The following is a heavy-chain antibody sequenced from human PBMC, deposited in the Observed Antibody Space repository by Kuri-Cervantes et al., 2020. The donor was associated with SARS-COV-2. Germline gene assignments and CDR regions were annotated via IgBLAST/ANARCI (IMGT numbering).Heavy chain of an antibody. V-gene: IGHV3-74*01. D-gene: IGHD4-23*01. CDR2: IKSDGSST. CDR3: ARAVSGGNSHYDF. CDR1: GFTFSDYS. J-gene: IGHJ4*02. Sequence: GGSLRLSCAVSGFTFSDYSMHWVRQGPGRGLVWVSRIKSDGSSTSYADSVEGRFTISRDNAKNTLYLQMNSLRAEDTAAYYCARAVSGGNSHYDFWGQGALVTVSS.